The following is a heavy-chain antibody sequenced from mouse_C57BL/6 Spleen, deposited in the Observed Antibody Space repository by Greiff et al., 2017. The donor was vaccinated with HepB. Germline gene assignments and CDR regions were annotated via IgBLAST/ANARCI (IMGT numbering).Heavy chain of an antibody. Sequence: EVKLQESGPGLVKPSQSLSLTCSVTGYSITSGYYWNWIRQFPGNKLEWMGYISYDGSNNYNPSLKNRISITRYTSKNQFFLKLNSVTTEDTATYYCARDPGYYFDYWGQGTTLTVSS. CDR1: GYSITSGYY. V-gene: IGHV3-6*01. CDR3: ARDPGYYFDY. CDR2: ISYDGSN. J-gene: IGHJ2*01.